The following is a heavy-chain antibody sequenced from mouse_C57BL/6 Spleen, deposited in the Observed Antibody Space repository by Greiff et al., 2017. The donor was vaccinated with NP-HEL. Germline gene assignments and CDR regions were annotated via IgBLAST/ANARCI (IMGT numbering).Heavy chain of an antibody. CDR1: GYTFTSYW. CDR2: IDPSDSYT. Sequence: HVQLQQPGAELVMPGASVKLSCKASGYTFTSYWMHWVKQRPGQGLEWIGEIDPSDSYTNYNQKFKGKSTLTVDKSSSTAYMQLSSLTSEDSAVYYCARKNYGSSYPYWYFDVWGTGTTVTVSS. J-gene: IGHJ1*03. V-gene: IGHV1-69*01. D-gene: IGHD1-1*01. CDR3: ARKNYGSSYPYWYFDV.